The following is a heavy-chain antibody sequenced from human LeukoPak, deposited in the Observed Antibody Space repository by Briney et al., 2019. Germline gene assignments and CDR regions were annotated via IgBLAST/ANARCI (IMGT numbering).Heavy chain of an antibody. V-gene: IGHV1-69*06. CDR1: GGTFSSYA. CDR3: ARGPYYGTHMDV. Sequence: GASVKVSCKASGGTFSSYAISWVRQAPGQGLEWMGRIIPIFGTANYAQKFQGRVTITADKSTSTAYMELSSLRSEDTAVYYCARGPYYGTHMDVWGKGTTVTVSS. J-gene: IGHJ6*03. D-gene: IGHD4-17*01. CDR2: IIPIFGTA.